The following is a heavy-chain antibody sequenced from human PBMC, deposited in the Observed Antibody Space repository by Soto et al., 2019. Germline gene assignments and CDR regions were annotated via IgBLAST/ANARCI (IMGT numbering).Heavy chain of an antibody. CDR2: NSGST. CDR3: ARRYGGNLDY. Sequence: QVQLQESGPGLVKPSETLSLTCTVSGGSISNFYWSWIRQPPGKGLEWIGYNSGSTNYNPSLKSRVTISVDTSKNQFSLKLSSVTAADTAVYFCARRYGGNLDYWGQGTLVTVSS. D-gene: IGHD1-26*01. V-gene: IGHV4-59*08. CDR1: GGSISNFY. J-gene: IGHJ4*02.